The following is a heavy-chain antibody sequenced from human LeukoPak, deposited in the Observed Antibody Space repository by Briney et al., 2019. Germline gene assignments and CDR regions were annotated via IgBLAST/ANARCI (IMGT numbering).Heavy chain of an antibody. CDR3: ARFYYGSWHNYFDY. V-gene: IGHV3-7*01. Sequence: PGGSLRLSCAASGFTFSSYGMHWVRQAPGKGLEWVANIKQDGSEKYYVDSVKGRFTISRDNAKNSLYLQMNSLRAEDTAVYYCARFYYGSWHNYFDYWGQGTLVTVSS. CDR1: GFTFSSYG. CDR2: IKQDGSEK. D-gene: IGHD6-13*01. J-gene: IGHJ4*02.